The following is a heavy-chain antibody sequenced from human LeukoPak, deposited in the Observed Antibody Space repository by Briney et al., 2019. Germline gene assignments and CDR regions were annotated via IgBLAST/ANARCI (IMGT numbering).Heavy chain of an antibody. CDR1: GYSFTSYW. Sequence: GESLKISCRGPGYSFTSYWIGWVRQMPGKGLEWMGIIYPGDSDTRYSPSFQGQVTISADKSISTAYLQWSSLKASDTAMYYCARGSGLRYGSGGSCYPPPYPYCGEGTLVTVSS. D-gene: IGHD2-15*01. CDR2: IYPGDSDT. CDR3: ARGSGLRYGSGGSCYPPPYPY. V-gene: IGHV5-51*01. J-gene: IGHJ4*02.